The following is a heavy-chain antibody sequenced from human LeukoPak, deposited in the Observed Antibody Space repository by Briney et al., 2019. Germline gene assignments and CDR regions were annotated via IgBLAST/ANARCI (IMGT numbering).Heavy chain of an antibody. CDR2: IRSSSSTI. J-gene: IGHJ4*02. V-gene: IGHV3-48*02. CDR1: GFTFSSYS. CDR3: ARDGIQLWTGAFDY. D-gene: IGHD5-18*01. Sequence: GGSLRLSCAASGFTFSSYSMNWVRQAPGKGLEWVSYIRSSSSTIYYADSVKGRFTISRDNAKNSLYLQMNSLRDEDTAVYYCARDGIQLWTGAFDYWGQGTLVTVSS.